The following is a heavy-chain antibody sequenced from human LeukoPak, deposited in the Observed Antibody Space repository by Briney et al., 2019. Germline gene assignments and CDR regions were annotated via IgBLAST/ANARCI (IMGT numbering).Heavy chain of an antibody. Sequence: PSETLSLTCAVYGGSFSGYYWSWIRQPPGKGLEWIGEINHSGSTNYNPSLKSRVTISVDTSKNQFSLKLSSVTAADTAVYYCARTKCGYSYGYRGAYDIWGQGTMVTVSS. V-gene: IGHV4-34*01. CDR2: INHSGST. J-gene: IGHJ3*02. CDR3: ARTKCGYSYGYRGAYDI. CDR1: GGSFSGYY. D-gene: IGHD5-18*01.